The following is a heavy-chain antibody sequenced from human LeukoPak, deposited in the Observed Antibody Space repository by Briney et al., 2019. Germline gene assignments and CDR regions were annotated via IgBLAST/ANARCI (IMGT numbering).Heavy chain of an antibody. J-gene: IGHJ1*01. Sequence: SDTLSLTCTVSGGAISGYYWSWIRQPAGKGLEWLGRVYSSGSTKYNPSLESRVTISLDTSKNQFSLNLTSVTAADTAVYHCARGSGDYATSDAEYFQHWGQGTLVTVSS. V-gene: IGHV4-4*07. CDR3: ARGSGDYATSDAEYFQH. CDR2: VYSSGST. CDR1: GGAISGYY. D-gene: IGHD4-17*01.